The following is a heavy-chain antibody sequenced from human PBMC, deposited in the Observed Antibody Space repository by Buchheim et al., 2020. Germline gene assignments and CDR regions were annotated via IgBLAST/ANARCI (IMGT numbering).Heavy chain of an antibody. V-gene: IGHV4-4*02. D-gene: IGHD1-26*01. CDR1: GGSISSINW. J-gene: IGHJ4*02. CDR2: IYHSGRT. CDR3: ARVRDGSLSILDY. Sequence: QVQLQESGPGLVKPSGTLSLTCAVSGGSISSINWWSWVRQPPGKGLEWIVEIYHSGRTNYNSSLKRRVSTSVEKSKNEFSLKVNSVTAADTAVYYCARVRDGSLSILDYWGQGTL.